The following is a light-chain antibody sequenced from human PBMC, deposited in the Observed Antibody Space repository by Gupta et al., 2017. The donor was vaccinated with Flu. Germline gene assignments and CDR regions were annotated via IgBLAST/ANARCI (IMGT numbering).Light chain of an antibody. Sequence: QSALTQPASVSGSPVQSISTSCTVPGSDLGDYNYVPWYQQHPDRAPKRMIYEVSNRPSGVSNRFSGSKSGNTASLTISGLQAEDEADYYCSSYSISATSYVFGTGTKVTVL. CDR3: SSYSISATSYV. CDR1: GSDLGDYNY. J-gene: IGLJ1*01. CDR2: EVS. V-gene: IGLV2-14*01.